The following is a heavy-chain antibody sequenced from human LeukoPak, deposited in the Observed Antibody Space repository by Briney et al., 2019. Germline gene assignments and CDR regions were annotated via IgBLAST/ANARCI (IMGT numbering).Heavy chain of an antibody. J-gene: IGHJ6*03. CDR2: ISSTGGTA. V-gene: IGHV3-23*01. CDR3: AKDRCSNGIGCYYYYMDV. CDR1: GFTFSSFS. Sequence: GGTLRLSCAASGFTFSSFSMSWVRQAPGKGLEWVSAISSTGGTAYYADSVKGRFSISRDSSKNILYLQMNSLRAEDTAVYYCAKDRCSNGIGCYYYYMDVWGKGTTVTISS. D-gene: IGHD2-8*01.